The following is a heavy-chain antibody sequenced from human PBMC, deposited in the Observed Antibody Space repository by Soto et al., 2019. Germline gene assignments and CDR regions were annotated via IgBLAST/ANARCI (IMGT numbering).Heavy chain of an antibody. D-gene: IGHD3-22*01. V-gene: IGHV3-30-3*01. Sequence: GGSLRLSCAASGFTFSSYAMHWVRQAPGKGLEWVAVISYDGSNKYYADSVKGRFTISRDNSKNTLYLQMNSLRAEDTAVYYCARDPITMIVVVLPHYFDYWGQGTLVTVSS. CDR2: ISYDGSNK. J-gene: IGHJ4*02. CDR1: GFTFSSYA. CDR3: ARDPITMIVVVLPHYFDY.